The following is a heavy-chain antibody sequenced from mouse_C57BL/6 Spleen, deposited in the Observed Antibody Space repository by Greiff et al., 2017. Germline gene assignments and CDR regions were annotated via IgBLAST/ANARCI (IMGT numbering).Heavy chain of an antibody. CDR2: ISDGGSYT. D-gene: IGHD1-1*01. CDR1: GFTFSSYA. Sequence: EVQGVESGGGLVKPGGSLKLSCAASGFTFSSYAMSWVRQTPEKRLEWVATISDGGSYTYYPDNVKGRFTISRDNAKNNLYLQMSHLKSEDTAMYYCASGITTVVGYYFDYWGQGTTLTVSS. J-gene: IGHJ2*01. V-gene: IGHV5-4*01. CDR3: ASGITTVVGYYFDY.